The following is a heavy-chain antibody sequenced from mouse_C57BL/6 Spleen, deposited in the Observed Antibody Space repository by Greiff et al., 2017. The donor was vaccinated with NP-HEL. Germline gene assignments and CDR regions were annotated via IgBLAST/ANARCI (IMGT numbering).Heavy chain of an antibody. J-gene: IGHJ1*03. CDR3: ARDGAPYDGYYWYFDV. V-gene: IGHV5-4*01. Sequence: EVQGVESGGGLVKPGGSLKLSCAASGFTFSSYAMSWVRQTPEKRLEWVATISDGGSYTYYPDNVKGRFPISRDNAKNNLYLQMSHLKSEDTAMYYCARDGAPYDGYYWYFDVWGTGTTVTVSS. CDR2: ISDGGSYT. CDR1: GFTFSSYA. D-gene: IGHD2-3*01.